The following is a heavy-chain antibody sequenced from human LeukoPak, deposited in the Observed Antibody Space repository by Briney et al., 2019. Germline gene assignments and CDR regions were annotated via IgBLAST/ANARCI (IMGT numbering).Heavy chain of an antibody. Sequence: ASEALSLTCTVSGGSISSHYWSWIRQPPGKGLEWIGYIYYSGSTNYNPSLKSRVTISVDTSKNQFSLKLSSVTAADTAVYYCVSSRVYDFWSGSYYYYYMDVWGKGTTVTVSS. CDR2: IYYSGST. V-gene: IGHV4-59*11. CDR1: GGSISSHY. J-gene: IGHJ6*03. D-gene: IGHD3-3*01. CDR3: VSSRVYDFWSGSYYYYYMDV.